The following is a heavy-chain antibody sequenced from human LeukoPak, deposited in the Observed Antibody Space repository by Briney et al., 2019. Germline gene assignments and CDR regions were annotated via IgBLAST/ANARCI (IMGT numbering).Heavy chain of an antibody. D-gene: IGHD6-13*01. Sequence: SETLSLTCTVSGGSISSYYWSWIRQPPGKGLEWIGYIYYSGSTNYNPSLKSRVTISVDTSKNQFSLKLSSVTAADTAVYYCARDSSSWYGPRYYYYYMDVWGKGTTVTISS. CDR1: GGSISSYY. J-gene: IGHJ6*03. CDR2: IYYSGST. V-gene: IGHV4-59*08. CDR3: ARDSSSWYGPRYYYYYMDV.